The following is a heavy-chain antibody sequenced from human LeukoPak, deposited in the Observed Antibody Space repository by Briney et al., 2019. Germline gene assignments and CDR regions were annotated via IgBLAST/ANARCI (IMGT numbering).Heavy chain of an antibody. D-gene: IGHD6-13*01. Sequence: ASVKVSCKASGYTFTKYGITWVRQAPGRGLEWMGWISTYNGNTNYAQKLQGRVTMTTDTSTSTAYMELRSLRSDDTAVYYCARVAAAGTSGVDYWGQGTLVTVSS. CDR2: ISTYNGNT. J-gene: IGHJ4*02. CDR1: GYTFTKYG. CDR3: ARVAAAGTSGVDY. V-gene: IGHV1-18*01.